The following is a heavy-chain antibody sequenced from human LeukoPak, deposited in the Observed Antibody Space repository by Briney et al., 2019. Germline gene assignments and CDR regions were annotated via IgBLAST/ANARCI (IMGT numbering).Heavy chain of an antibody. J-gene: IGHJ4*02. CDR1: GGSISSSSYY. Sequence: SETLSLTCTVSGGSISSSSYYWGWTRPPPGKGLEWIGSIYYSGSTYYNPSLKSRVTISVGTSKNQFSLKLRSVTAADTAVYYCARHRSNYYGSGISYFDYWGQGTLVTVSS. D-gene: IGHD3-10*01. V-gene: IGHV4-39*01. CDR3: ARHRSNYYGSGISYFDY. CDR2: IYYSGST.